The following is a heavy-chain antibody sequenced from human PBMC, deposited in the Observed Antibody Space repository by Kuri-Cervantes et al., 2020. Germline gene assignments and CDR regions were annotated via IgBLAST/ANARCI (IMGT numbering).Heavy chain of an antibody. CDR1: GFTFSSYA. V-gene: IGHV3-30-3*01. CDR3: ARDLYGSGTETH. CDR2: ISYDGSNK. J-gene: IGHJ4*02. D-gene: IGHD3-10*01. Sequence: GESLRLSCAASGFTFSSYAMHWVRQAPGKGPEWVAVISYDGSNKYYADSVKGRFTISRDNSKNTLYLQMNSLRAEDTAVYYCARDLYGSGTETHWGQGTLVTVSS.